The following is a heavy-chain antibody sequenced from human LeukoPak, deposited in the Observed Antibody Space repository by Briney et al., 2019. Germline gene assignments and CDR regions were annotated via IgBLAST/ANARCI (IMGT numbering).Heavy chain of an antibody. J-gene: IGHJ5*02. D-gene: IGHD1-26*01. Sequence: SETLSLTCTVSGGSISSYYWSWIRQPPGKGLEWIGYIYYSGSTNYNPSLKSRVTISVDTSKNQFSLKLSSVTAADTAVYYCARVVGSVNSIRFDPWGQGTLVTVSS. CDR3: ARVVGSVNSIRFDP. CDR2: IYYSGST. V-gene: IGHV4-59*01. CDR1: GGSISSYY.